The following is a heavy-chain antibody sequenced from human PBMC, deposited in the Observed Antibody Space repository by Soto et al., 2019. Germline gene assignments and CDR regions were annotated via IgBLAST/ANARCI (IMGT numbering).Heavy chain of an antibody. V-gene: IGHV1-69*12. CDR3: ARGEATKLVVVMYDSLEL. CDR1: GATLDTFINFG. J-gene: IGHJ3*01. D-gene: IGHD3-22*01. CDR2: IIPVFGTA. Sequence: QVQLVQSGAEVKRPGSSVKVSCKASGATLDTFINFGITWVRRAPGQGLEWMGGIIPVFGTAHYAQEFQGRLTISADESTRTAYMELSGLRSEDTAVYYCARGEATKLVVVMYDSLELWGQGTMVTVSS.